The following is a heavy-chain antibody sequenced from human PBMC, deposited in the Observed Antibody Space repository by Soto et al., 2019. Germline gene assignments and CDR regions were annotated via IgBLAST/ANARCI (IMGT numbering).Heavy chain of an antibody. Sequence: QVQLVQSGAEVKKPGSSVKVSYKASGGTFSSYAISWVRQAPGQGLEWMGGIIPIFGTANYAQKFQGRVTITADESTSTAYMELSSLRSEDTDVYYCAIVDYDIRNAFDIWGQCTMVTVSS. D-gene: IGHD3-9*01. CDR2: IIPIFGTA. CDR3: AIVDYDIRNAFDI. V-gene: IGHV1-69*01. CDR1: GGTFSSYA. J-gene: IGHJ3*02.